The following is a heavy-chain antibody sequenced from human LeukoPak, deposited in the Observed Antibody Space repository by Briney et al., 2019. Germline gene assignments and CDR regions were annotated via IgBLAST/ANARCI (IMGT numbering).Heavy chain of an antibody. V-gene: IGHV4-59*11. CDR2: IYYSGST. CDR1: GGSISSHY. Sequence: SETLSLTCTVPGGSISSHYWSWIRQPPGKGLEWIGYIYYSGSTNYNPSLKSRVTISVDTSKNQFSLKLSSVTAADTAVYYCARVRDGYNKDYYYYMDVWGKGTTVTVSS. J-gene: IGHJ6*03. D-gene: IGHD5-24*01. CDR3: ARVRDGYNKDYYYYMDV.